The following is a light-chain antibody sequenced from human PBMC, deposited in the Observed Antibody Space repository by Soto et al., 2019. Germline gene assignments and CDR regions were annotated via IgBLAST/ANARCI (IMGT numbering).Light chain of an antibody. CDR3: QQRSNSPST. CDR2: AAF. CDR1: QSVRSS. V-gene: IGKV3-11*01. Sequence: PGDRATISCRASQSVRSSLAWYQQKPGQAPRLIIYAAFKRATGIPARFSGSGSGTDFTLTISSLEPEDFAVYYCQQRSNSPSTFGGGTKVEIK. J-gene: IGKJ4*01.